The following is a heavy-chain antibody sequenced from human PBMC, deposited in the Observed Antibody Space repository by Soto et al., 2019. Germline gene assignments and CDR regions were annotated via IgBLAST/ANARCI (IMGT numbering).Heavy chain of an antibody. D-gene: IGHD5-18*01. V-gene: IGHV3-21*01. Sequence: PRGSLRLSCAASGFTFSSYSMNWVLQAPGKGLEWVSSISSSSSYIYYAGSVKGRFTISRDNAKNSLYLQMNSLRAEDTAVYYCARGYSYGYDHYYYYGMDVWGQGTTVTVSS. CDR2: ISSSSSYI. CDR3: ARGYSYGYDHYYYYGMDV. J-gene: IGHJ6*02. CDR1: GFTFSSYS.